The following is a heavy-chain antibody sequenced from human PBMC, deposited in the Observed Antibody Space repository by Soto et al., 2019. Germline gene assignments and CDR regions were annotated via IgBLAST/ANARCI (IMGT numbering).Heavy chain of an antibody. Sequence: PGGSLRLSCAASGFTFNNFALTWVRRAPGKGLEWVAAISGSGSKAFLADSVKGRFTISRDNSKNTVFLEMSSLRVEDTAVYFCAKVPVSFLASHYNWMDTWGRGTLVTVS. D-gene: IGHD3-10*01. CDR1: GFTFNNFA. CDR2: ISGSGSKA. V-gene: IGHV3-23*01. CDR3: AKVPVSFLASHYNWMDT. J-gene: IGHJ5*02.